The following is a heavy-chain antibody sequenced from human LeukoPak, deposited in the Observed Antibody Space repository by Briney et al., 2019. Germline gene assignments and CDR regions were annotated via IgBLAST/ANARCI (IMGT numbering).Heavy chain of an antibody. CDR1: GFTFSSYG. CDR2: ISYDGSNK. CDR3: ANRGSYSAFDI. J-gene: IGHJ3*02. V-gene: IGHV3-30*18. D-gene: IGHD1-26*01. Sequence: PGGSLRLSCAASGFTFSSYGMHWVRQAPGKGLEWVAVISYDGSNKYYADSVKGRFTISRDNSKNTLYLQMNSLRAEDTAVYYCANRGSYSAFDIWGQGTMVTVSS.